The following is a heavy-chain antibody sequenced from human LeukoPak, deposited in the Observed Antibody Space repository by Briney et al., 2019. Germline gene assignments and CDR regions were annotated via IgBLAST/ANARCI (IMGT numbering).Heavy chain of an antibody. Sequence: GGSLRLSCAASGFTFSSYSMNWVRQAPGKGLEWVSSISSSSSYIYYADSVKSRFTISRDNAKNSLYLQMNSLRAEDTAVYYCARAARRYGITGTGDYWGQGTLVTVSS. CDR2: ISSSSSYI. V-gene: IGHV3-21*01. J-gene: IGHJ4*02. CDR1: GFTFSSYS. CDR3: ARAARRYGITGTGDY. D-gene: IGHD1-7*01.